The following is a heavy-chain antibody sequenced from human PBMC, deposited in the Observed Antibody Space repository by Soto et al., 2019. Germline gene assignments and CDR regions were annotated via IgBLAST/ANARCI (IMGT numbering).Heavy chain of an antibody. CDR1: GFTFSSYS. V-gene: IGHV3-48*04. Sequence: GXSLRLSCAASGFTFSSYSLHWFRQAPGKGLEWVSYIFTTGTTMYYADSVKGRFTVSRDNAKNSVFLLLNSLRAEDTAVYYCARDKDWAFDYWGQGTLVTVSS. J-gene: IGHJ4*02. CDR3: ARDKDWAFDY. D-gene: IGHD3-9*01. CDR2: IFTTGTTM.